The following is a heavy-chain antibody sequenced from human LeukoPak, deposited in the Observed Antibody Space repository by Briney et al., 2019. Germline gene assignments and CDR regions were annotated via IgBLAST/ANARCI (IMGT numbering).Heavy chain of an antibody. Sequence: ASVKVSCKVSGYTLTELSMHWVRQAPGKGLEWMGGFDPEDGETIYAQKFQGRVTMTEDTSTDTAYMELSSLRSEDTAVYYCATKARPMYGSGSGGYFDYWGQGTLVTVSS. CDR1: GYTLTELS. D-gene: IGHD3-10*01. CDR2: FDPEDGET. CDR3: ATKARPMYGSGSGGYFDY. J-gene: IGHJ4*02. V-gene: IGHV1-24*01.